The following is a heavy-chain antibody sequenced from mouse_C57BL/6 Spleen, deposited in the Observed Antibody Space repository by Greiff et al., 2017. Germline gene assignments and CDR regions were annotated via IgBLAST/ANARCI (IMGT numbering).Heavy chain of an antibody. D-gene: IGHD2-5*01. CDR3: ARDQDYSNYDWYFDV. Sequence: EVQVVESGGGLVKPGGSLKLSCAASGFTFSSYAMSWVRQTPEKRLEWVATISDGGSYTYYPDNVKGRFTISRDNAKNNLYLQMSHLKSEDTAMYYCARDQDYSNYDWYFDVWGTGTTVTVSS. CDR1: GFTFSSYA. J-gene: IGHJ1*03. V-gene: IGHV5-4*01. CDR2: ISDGGSYT.